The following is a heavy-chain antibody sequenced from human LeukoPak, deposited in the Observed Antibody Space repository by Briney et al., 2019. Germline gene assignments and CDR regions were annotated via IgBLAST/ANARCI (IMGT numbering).Heavy chain of an antibody. Sequence: ASVKVSCKASGYTFTGYYMHWVRQAPGRGLEWMGWINPNSGGTNYAQKFQGRVTMTRDTSISTAYMELSRLRSDDTAVYYCARDYVPYDAFDIWGQGTMVTVSS. CDR1: GYTFTGYY. J-gene: IGHJ3*02. D-gene: IGHD3-16*01. CDR3: ARDYVPYDAFDI. V-gene: IGHV1-2*02. CDR2: INPNSGGT.